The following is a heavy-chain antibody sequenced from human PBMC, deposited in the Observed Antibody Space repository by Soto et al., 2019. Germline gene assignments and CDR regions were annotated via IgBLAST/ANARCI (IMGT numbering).Heavy chain of an antibody. V-gene: IGHV4-34*01. D-gene: IGHD4-17*01. CDR2: INHSGST. CDR3: ARTTQAGTVGY. Sequence: SETLSLTCAVYGGSFSGYYWSWIRQPPGKGLEWIGEINHSGSTNYNPSLKSRVTISVDTSKNQFSLKLSSVTAADTAVYYCARTTQAGTVGYWGQGTLVTVSS. CDR1: GGSFSGYY. J-gene: IGHJ4*02.